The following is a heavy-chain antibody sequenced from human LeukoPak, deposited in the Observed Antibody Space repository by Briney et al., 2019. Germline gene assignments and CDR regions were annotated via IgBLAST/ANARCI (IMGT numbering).Heavy chain of an antibody. Sequence: SETLSLTCAVYGGSFSGYYWSWIRQPPGKGLEWIGEINHSGSTNYNPSLKSRVTISVDTSKNQSSLKLSSVTAADTAVYYCARRGYSGYDRWGQGTLVTVSS. CDR3: ARRGYSGYDR. CDR2: INHSGST. CDR1: GGSFSGYY. V-gene: IGHV4-34*01. J-gene: IGHJ4*02. D-gene: IGHD5-12*01.